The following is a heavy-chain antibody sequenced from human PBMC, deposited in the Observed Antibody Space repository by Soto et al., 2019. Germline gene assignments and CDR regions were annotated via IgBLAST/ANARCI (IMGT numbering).Heavy chain of an antibody. CDR1: GYSFAGHY. D-gene: IGHD3-9*01. Sequence: VSVKVSCKTSGYSFAGHYLHWVRQAPGQGLDWMGWINPNSGGTIYAQRFQGRVTMTRDTSISTAYMVLTSLRSDDTAVYYCARDSHYDILTGYSRNAFDMWGRGTVVTV. J-gene: IGHJ3*02. V-gene: IGHV1-2*02. CDR2: INPNSGGT. CDR3: ARDSHYDILTGYSRNAFDM.